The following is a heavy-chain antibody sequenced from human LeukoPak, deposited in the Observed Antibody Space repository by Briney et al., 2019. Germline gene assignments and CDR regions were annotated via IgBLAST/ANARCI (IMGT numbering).Heavy chain of an antibody. CDR1: GGSISSGGYC. CDR2: IYHSGST. J-gene: IGHJ4*02. CDR3: ARGESVTTHDY. Sequence: SQTLSLTCADSGGSISSGGYCWSWVRQPPGRGMEWIGYIYHSGSTYYNPSLKSRVTISVDRSKNQFSLKLSSVTAADTAVYYCARGESVTTHDYWGQGTLVTVSS. D-gene: IGHD4-17*01. V-gene: IGHV4-30-2*01.